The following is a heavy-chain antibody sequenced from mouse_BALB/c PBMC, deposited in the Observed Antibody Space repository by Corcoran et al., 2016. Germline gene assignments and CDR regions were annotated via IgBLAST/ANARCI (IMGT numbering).Heavy chain of an antibody. CDR1: GYTFTSYV. Sequence: EVQLQQSGPELVKPGASVKMSCKASGYTFTSYVRHWVKQKPGQGIEWIGYINPYNDGTKYNGKLKGKATRTSDNSSCTAYMELRSLTSEDSAVYYWAREGFVNGGQGTLVTASA. CDR3: AREGFVN. V-gene: IGHV1S136*01. CDR2: INPYNDGT. J-gene: IGHJ3*01.